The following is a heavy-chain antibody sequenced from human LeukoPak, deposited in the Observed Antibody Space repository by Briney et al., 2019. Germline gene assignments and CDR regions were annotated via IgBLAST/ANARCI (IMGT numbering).Heavy chain of an antibody. V-gene: IGHV3-30*01. J-gene: IGHJ3*01. CDR2: ISYDGSNK. CDR1: GFTFSSYA. CDR3: ARRESSGYLRY. Sequence: GGSLRLSCAASGFTFSSYAMHWVRQAPGKGLEGAAVISYDGSNKYYADSVKGRFTISRDNSKNTLYLQMNSLRAEDTAVYYCARRESSGYLRYWGQGTMVTVSS. D-gene: IGHD3-22*01.